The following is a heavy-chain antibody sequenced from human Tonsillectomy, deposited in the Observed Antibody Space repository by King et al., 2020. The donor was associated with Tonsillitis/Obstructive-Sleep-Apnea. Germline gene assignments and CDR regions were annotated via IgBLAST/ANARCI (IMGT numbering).Heavy chain of an antibody. CDR2: INWNGGST. Sequence: EVQLVESGGGVVRPGGSLRLSCAASGFTFDDYGMSWVRQAPGKGLEWVSGINWNGGSTGYADSVKGRFTISRDNAKNSLYLQMNSLRAEDTALYYCARDIGGYCSSTSCYEGAFDIWGQGTMVTVSS. D-gene: IGHD2-2*01. J-gene: IGHJ3*02. CDR3: ARDIGGYCSSTSCYEGAFDI. V-gene: IGHV3-20*04. CDR1: GFTFDDYG.